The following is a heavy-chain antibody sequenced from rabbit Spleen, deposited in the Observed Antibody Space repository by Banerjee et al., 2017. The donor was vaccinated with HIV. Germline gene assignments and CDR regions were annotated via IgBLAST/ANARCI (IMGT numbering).Heavy chain of an antibody. Sequence: EESGGDLVKPEGSLTLFCTASGFTLSNYWICWVRQAPGKGLEWIACIDAGSIGSTYYASWAKGRFTISRTSSTTVTLQMTSLTTADTATYFCARGAWSTDCMNLWGPGTLVTV. D-gene: IGHD7-1*01. CDR1: GFTLSNYW. J-gene: IGHJ4*01. V-gene: IGHV1S45*01. CDR3: ARGAWSTDCMNL. CDR2: IDAGSIGST.